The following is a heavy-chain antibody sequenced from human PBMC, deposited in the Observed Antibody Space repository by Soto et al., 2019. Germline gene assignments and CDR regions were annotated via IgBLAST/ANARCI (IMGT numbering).Heavy chain of an antibody. CDR1: GGYISSGGYY. Sequence: SETQSLRYTVSGGYISSGGYYWSWIRQHPGKGLEWIGCIYYSGSTYYNPSLRSRVTISVDTSKNQFSLKLRSVTAADTAVFYCEGLYPYESSGYHLNYWGQGALVTVSS. D-gene: IGHD3-22*01. CDR3: EGLYPYESSGYHLNY. V-gene: IGHV4-31*03. J-gene: IGHJ4*02. CDR2: IYYSGST.